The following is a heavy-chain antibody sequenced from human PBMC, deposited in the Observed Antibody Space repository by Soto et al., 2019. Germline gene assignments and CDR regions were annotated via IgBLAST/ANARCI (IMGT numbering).Heavy chain of an antibody. CDR3: ARSSRITIFGVVTDYYYGMDV. CDR2: INPSGGST. CDR1: GYTFTSYY. J-gene: IGHJ6*02. Sequence: ASVKVSCKASGYTFTSYYMHWVRQAPGQGLEWMGIINPSGGSTSYAQKFQGRVTMTRDTSTSTVYMELSSLRSEDTAVYYCARSSRITIFGVVTDYYYGMDVRGQGTTVTVSS. V-gene: IGHV1-46*01. D-gene: IGHD3-3*01.